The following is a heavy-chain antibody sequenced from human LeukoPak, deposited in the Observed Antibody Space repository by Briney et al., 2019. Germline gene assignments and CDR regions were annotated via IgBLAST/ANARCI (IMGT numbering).Heavy chain of an antibody. CDR2: IYPGDSNT. V-gene: IGHV5-51*01. J-gene: IGHJ4*01. Sequence: GESLKISCKGSGYSFNKYWIGWVRQMPGKGLGWMGNIYPGDSNTKYSPSFQGQVTISADKSISTAYLQWSSLKASDTAMYYCGTWGSSSWFDYWGHGTLVTVSS. CDR1: GYSFNKYW. CDR3: GTWGSSSWFDY. D-gene: IGHD6-13*01.